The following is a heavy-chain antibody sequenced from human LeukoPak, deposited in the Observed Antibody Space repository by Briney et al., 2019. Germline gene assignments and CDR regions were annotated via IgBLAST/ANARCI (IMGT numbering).Heavy chain of an antibody. CDR1: GFTFSSYD. CDR2: ISYDGSNK. D-gene: IGHD3-10*01. J-gene: IGHJ3*02. V-gene: IGHV3-30*18. Sequence: SLSCSCAASGFTFSSYDMHRLRQAPGNGLVWGAVISYDGSNKYYADSVRVRLTISRDISTNTLYLQMNSLRAEDTAVYYCAKVRWFGELSPIDAFDIWGQGTMVTVSS. CDR3: AKVRWFGELSPIDAFDI.